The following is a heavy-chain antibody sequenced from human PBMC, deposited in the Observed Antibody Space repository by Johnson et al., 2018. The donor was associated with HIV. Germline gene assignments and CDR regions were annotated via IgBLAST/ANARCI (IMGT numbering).Heavy chain of an antibody. V-gene: IGHV3-NL1*01. D-gene: IGHD1-26*01. CDR3: ARALVDYAFDI. Sequence: QVQLVESGGGVVQPGRSLRLSCAASGFTFSSYAMHWVRQAPGKGLEWVAVIYSGGSTYYADSVKGRFTISRHNSKNTLYLQMNSLGAEDTAVYYCARALVDYAFDIWGQGTMVTVSS. CDR2: IYSGGST. J-gene: IGHJ3*02. CDR1: GFTFSSYA.